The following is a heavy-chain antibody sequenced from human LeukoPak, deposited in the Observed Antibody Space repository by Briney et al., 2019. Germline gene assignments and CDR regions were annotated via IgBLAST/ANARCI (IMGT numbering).Heavy chain of an antibody. CDR2: ILHSGST. D-gene: IGHD6-19*01. CDR1: GGSFSVYY. J-gene: IGHJ6*02. CDR3: ARPKRGIAVARRYYYHGMDV. Sequence: SETLSLTCTVYGGSFSVYYWSWIRHPPGKGLEWIGAILHSGSTNSNPSLKRRVTISVDTSKNQFSLRLSAVTDADTAVYYCARPKRGIAVARRYYYHGMDVWGQGTTVTVSS. V-gene: IGHV4-34*12.